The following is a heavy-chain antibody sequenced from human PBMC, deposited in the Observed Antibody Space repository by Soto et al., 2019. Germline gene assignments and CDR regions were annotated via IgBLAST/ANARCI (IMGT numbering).Heavy chain of an antibody. V-gene: IGHV1-69*06. D-gene: IGHD2-15*01. Sequence: ASVKVSCKASGGTFSSYAISWVRQAPGQGLEWMGGIIPIFGTANYAQKFQGRVTITADKSTSTAYMELSSLRSEDTAVYYCARTGRYCSGGSCYRWFDPWGQGTRVTVSS. J-gene: IGHJ5*02. CDR2: IIPIFGTA. CDR1: GGTFSSYA. CDR3: ARTGRYCSGGSCYRWFDP.